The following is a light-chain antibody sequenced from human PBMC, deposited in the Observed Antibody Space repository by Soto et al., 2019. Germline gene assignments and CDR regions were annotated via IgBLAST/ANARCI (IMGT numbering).Light chain of an antibody. J-gene: IGKJ1*01. CDR2: GAT. CDR1: QSVNSGS. V-gene: IGKV3-20*01. Sequence: DIALTQSPGTLSLSPGDRAILSCRASQSVNSGSLAWYQQRPGQAPRLLIYGATIRATGIPDKFSGSGSGTDFTLTISRLEPDDCAVYYCQQYGSSVRTFGQGTKVEVK. CDR3: QQYGSSVRT.